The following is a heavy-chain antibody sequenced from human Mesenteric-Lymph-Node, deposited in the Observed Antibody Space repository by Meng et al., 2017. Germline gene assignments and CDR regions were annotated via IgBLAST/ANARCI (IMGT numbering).Heavy chain of an antibody. CDR3: ARAVYSYGSWWYFDL. V-gene: IGHV1-18*01. D-gene: IGHD5-18*01. J-gene: IGHJ2*01. CDR2: ISAYNGNT. Sequence: QVRLVPSEAEVKRPGASVKVPCKASGYTFTSYGISWVRQAPGQGLEWMGWISAYNGNTNYAQKLQGRVTMTTDTSTSTAYMELRSLRSDDTAVYYCARAVYSYGSWWYFDLWGRGTLVTVSS. CDR1: GYTFTSYG.